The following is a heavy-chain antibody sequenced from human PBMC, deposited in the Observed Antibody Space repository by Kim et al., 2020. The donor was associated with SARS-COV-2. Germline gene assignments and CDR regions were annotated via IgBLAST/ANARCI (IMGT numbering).Heavy chain of an antibody. CDR2: MDYNGNT. J-gene: IGHJ4*02. Sequence: SETLSLTCSVSGVSISGYYWSWIRQSPGKGLEWIGDMDYNGNTTYNPSLKSRATISGDTSKKLFSLTLTSVTEADTAGYYCARTYSTRWYYWEYWGQGTL. D-gene: IGHD6-13*01. V-gene: IGHV4-59*13. CDR3: ARTYSTRWYYWEY. CDR1: GVSISGYY.